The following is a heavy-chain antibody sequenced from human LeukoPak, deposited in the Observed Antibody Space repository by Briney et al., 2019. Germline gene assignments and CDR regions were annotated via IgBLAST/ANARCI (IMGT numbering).Heavy chain of an antibody. CDR3: AKDGHDILTGSDFDY. V-gene: IGHV3-23*01. CDR2: ISGSGGST. J-gene: IGHJ4*02. D-gene: IGHD3-9*01. Sequence: GGSLRPSCAASGFTFSSYAMSWVRQAPGKGLEWVSAISGSGGSTYYADSVKGRFTISRDNSKNTLYLQMNSLRAEDTAVYYCAKDGHDILTGSDFDYWGQGTLVTVSS. CDR1: GFTFSSYA.